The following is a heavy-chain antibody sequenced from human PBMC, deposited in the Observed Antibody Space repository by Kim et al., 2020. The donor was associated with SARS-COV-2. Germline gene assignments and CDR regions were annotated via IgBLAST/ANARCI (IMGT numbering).Heavy chain of an antibody. CDR3: AKDRGIRNSAARPGY. J-gene: IGHJ4*02. D-gene: IGHD6-6*01. V-gene: IGHV3-23*01. Sequence: DSVKGRLTISREKSKSTLYLQMNSLRAEDTAVYYCAKDRGIRNSAARPGYWGQGTLVTVSS.